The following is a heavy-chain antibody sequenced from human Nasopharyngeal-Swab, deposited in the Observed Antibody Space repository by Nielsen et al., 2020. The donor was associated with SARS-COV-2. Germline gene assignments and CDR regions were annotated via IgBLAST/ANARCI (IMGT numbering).Heavy chain of an antibody. Sequence: SLKISCAASGFIFDDYAMYWVRQVPGKGLEWVASISWTSGSIGYADSVKDRFSISRDNAKNSLYLQMNNLRPDDTALYYCAKTYDDFWSGQQYFYGMDVWGQGTTVTVSS. CDR2: ISWTSGSI. CDR1: GFIFDDYA. CDR3: AKTYDDFWSGQQYFYGMDV. D-gene: IGHD3-3*01. J-gene: IGHJ6*02. V-gene: IGHV3-9*01.